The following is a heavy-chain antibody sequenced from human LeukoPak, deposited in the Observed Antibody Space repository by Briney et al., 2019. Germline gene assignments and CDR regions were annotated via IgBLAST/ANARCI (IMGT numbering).Heavy chain of an antibody. Sequence: GGSLRLSCSASGFTFISYQMNWVRQAPGKGLEWVSYISSSGSTIYYADSVQGRFTISRANAKNSLYLQMTSLRAEDTAVYYCARDKNDAFDIWGQGTMVTVSS. CDR3: ARDKNDAFDI. V-gene: IGHV3-48*03. J-gene: IGHJ3*02. CDR2: ISSSGSTI. CDR1: GFTFISYQ.